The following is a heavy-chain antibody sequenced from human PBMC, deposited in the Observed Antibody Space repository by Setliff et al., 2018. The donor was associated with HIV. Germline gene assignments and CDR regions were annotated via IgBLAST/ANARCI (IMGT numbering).Heavy chain of an antibody. J-gene: IGHJ4*02. CDR1: GFTFSSYT. CDR2: ISSSSNSI. D-gene: IGHD1-1*01. CDR3: AKQTNLGTVPDS. V-gene: IGHV3-21*04. Sequence: GGSLRLSCAISGFTFSSYTMHWVRQAPGKGLEWVSSISSSSNSIYYTDSVKGRFTISRDNAKNSLYLQMNSLRAEDTAVYYCAKQTNLGTVPDSWGQGTLVTVSS.